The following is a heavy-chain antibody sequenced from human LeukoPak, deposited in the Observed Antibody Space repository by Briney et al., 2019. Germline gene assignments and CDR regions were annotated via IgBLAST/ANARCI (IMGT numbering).Heavy chain of an antibody. Sequence: GGSLRLSCAASGFTFSSYWMSWVRQAPGKGLEWVSVISGSSLSAYYADSVKGRFTISRDNSKNTLYLQMNSLRVEDTAVYYCAKDPCTDGVCYTSSYYGMDVWGLGTTVTVSS. CDR3: AKDPCTDGVCYTSSYYGMDV. CDR2: ISGSSLSA. J-gene: IGHJ6*02. CDR1: GFTFSSYW. D-gene: IGHD2-8*01. V-gene: IGHV3-23*01.